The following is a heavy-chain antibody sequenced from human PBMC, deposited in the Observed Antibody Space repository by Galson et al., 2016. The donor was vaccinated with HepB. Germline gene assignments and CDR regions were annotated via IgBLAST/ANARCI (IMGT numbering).Heavy chain of an antibody. D-gene: IGHD5-18*01. J-gene: IGHJ6*02. V-gene: IGHV3-43*01. CDR1: GFTFDDYT. Sequence: SLRLSCAASGFTFDDYTMHWVRQAPGKGLEWVSLISWDGVTTYYADSLRGRFTISRDNSKNSLYLQMNSLTTEDTALYYCAKDKNTAVESFYSGMDVWGQGTTVIVAS. CDR3: AKDKNTAVESFYSGMDV. CDR2: ISWDGVTT.